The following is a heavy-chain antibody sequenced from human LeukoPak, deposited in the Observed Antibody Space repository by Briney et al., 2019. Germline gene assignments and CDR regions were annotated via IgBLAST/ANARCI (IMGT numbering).Heavy chain of an antibody. Sequence: GESLKVSCKASGYTFTSYYMHWVRQAPGQGLEWMGIINPSGGSTSYAQKFQGRVTMTRDTSTSTVYMELSSLRSEDTAVYYCARDGPYNWNDNYYYGMDVWGQGTTVTVSS. CDR3: ARDGPYNWNDNYYYGMDV. J-gene: IGHJ6*02. CDR1: GYTFTSYY. V-gene: IGHV1-46*01. CDR2: INPSGGST. D-gene: IGHD1-20*01.